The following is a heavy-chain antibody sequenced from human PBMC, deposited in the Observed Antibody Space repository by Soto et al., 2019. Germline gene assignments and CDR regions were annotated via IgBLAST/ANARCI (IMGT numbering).Heavy chain of an antibody. Sequence: PSETLSLTCTVSGGSVSSGSYYWSWIRQPPGKRLEWIGYIYYSGSTNYNPSLKSRVTISVDTSKNQFSLKLSSVTAADTAVYYCAREGRIDDILTGYYPVFDYWGQGTLVTVSS. CDR2: IYYSGST. CDR1: GGSVSSGSYY. J-gene: IGHJ4*02. CDR3: AREGRIDDILTGYYPVFDY. V-gene: IGHV4-61*01. D-gene: IGHD3-9*01.